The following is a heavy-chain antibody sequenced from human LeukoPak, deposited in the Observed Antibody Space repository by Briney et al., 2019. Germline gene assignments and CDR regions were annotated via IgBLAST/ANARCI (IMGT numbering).Heavy chain of an antibody. D-gene: IGHD3-22*01. V-gene: IGHV1-69*04. CDR3: ARAPRYYDSSGFYSVPDY. J-gene: IGHJ4*02. Sequence: SVTVSCKDSGGTFSSNALSWVRQAPGQELEWMGRIIPILGTTNYAQKFQGRVTISADKSTTTAYMELRSLRSEDTAVYYCARAPRYYDSSGFYSVPDYWGQGTLVTVSS. CDR2: IIPILGTT. CDR1: GGTFSSNA.